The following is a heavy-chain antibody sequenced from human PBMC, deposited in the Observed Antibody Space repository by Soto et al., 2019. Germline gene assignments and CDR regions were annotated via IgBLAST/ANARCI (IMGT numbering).Heavy chain of an antibody. D-gene: IGHD6-19*01. CDR3: ARDISGWAPDAFDS. V-gene: IGHV3-72*01. CDR1: GFTFSSHY. J-gene: IGHJ3*02. CDR2: ARKKGNTYTT. Sequence: AGSLRLSCAGSGFTFSSHYMNWVRQAQGKGLEWVGRARKKGNTYTTEYAASVEGSFTISRDDSKNSLYLQMNSLKTEDTALYYWARDISGWAPDAFDSWGQGTMVTVS.